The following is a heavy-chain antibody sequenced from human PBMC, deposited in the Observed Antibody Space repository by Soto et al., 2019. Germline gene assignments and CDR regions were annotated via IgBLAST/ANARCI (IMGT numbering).Heavy chain of an antibody. D-gene: IGHD6-13*01. CDR2: IYYSGST. CDR1: GGSISSYY. V-gene: IGHV4-59*01. CDR3: ARSFGYSSSFGMDV. Sequence: PSESLSLTCTVSGGSISSYYWGWIRQPPGKGLEWIGYIYYSGSTNYNPSLKSRVTISVDTSKNQFSLKLSSVTAADTAVYYCARSFGYSSSFGMDVWGQGTTVTVSS. J-gene: IGHJ6*02.